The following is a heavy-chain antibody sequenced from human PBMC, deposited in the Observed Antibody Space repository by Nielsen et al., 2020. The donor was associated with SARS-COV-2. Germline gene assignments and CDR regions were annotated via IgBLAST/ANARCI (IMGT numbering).Heavy chain of an antibody. V-gene: IGHV3-21*01. Sequence: GESLKISCAASGFTFSSYSMNWVRQAPGKGLEWVSSISSSSSYIYYADSVKGRFTISRDNAKNSLYLQMNSLRAEDTAVYYCARAYYYDSSGYYYYYYGMDVWGQGTTVTVSS. CDR1: GFTFSSYS. J-gene: IGHJ6*02. CDR3: ARAYYYDSSGYYYYYYGMDV. CDR2: ISSSSSYI. D-gene: IGHD3-22*01.